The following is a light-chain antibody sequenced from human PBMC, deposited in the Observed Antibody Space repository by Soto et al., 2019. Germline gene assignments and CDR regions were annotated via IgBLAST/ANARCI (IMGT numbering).Light chain of an antibody. CDR3: AAWDSSVSGRV. CDR2: DDN. J-gene: IGLJ3*02. V-gene: IGLV1-47*02. Sequence: QSVLTQPPSASGTPGQRVTISCAGSSSNLGRNYVYWYQQLPGTAPKLLVFDDNQRPSGVPDRFSDSKSGTSASLPISGLRSEDEADYYCAAWDSSVSGRVFGGGTKLTVL. CDR1: SSNLGRNY.